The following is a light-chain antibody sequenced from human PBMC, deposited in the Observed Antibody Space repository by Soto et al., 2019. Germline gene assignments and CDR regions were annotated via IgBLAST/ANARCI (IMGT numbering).Light chain of an antibody. CDR3: SSYKSSSTLFV. CDR1: SSDVGGYNY. J-gene: IGLJ1*01. Sequence: QSLLTKPASVSGSPGQSITIPCTGTSSDVGGYNYVSWYQQHPGKAPKLMIYDVSARPSGVSNRFSGSKSGITAFLTISGFQAEDEADYYCSSYKSSSTLFVFGTGTKVTVL. CDR2: DVS. V-gene: IGLV2-14*03.